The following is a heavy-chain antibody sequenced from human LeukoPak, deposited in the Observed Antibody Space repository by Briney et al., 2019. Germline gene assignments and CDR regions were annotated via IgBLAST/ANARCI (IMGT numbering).Heavy chain of an antibody. CDR1: GFTFDDYG. CDR3: ARDFRHGGRYEYNDVFDI. Sequence: PGGSLRLSCAASGFTFDDYGMSWVRQAPGKGLEWVSGINWIGGTTRHADSVKGRFTISRDNAKNSLYLQMNSLRAEDTALYYCARDFRHGGRYEYNDVFDIWGQGTMVTVS. D-gene: IGHD1-26*01. V-gene: IGHV3-20*04. J-gene: IGHJ3*02. CDR2: INWIGGTT.